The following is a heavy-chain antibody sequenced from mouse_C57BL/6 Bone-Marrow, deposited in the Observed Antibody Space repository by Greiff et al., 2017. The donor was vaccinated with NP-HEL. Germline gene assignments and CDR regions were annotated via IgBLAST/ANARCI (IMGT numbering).Heavy chain of an antibody. D-gene: IGHD1-1*01. CDR1: GYAFTNYL. CDR3: ARRGHYYGNAMDY. J-gene: IGHJ4*01. CDR2: INPGSGGT. V-gene: IGHV1-54*01. Sequence: VKLQESGAELVRPGTSVKVSCKASGYAFTNYLIEWVKQRPGQGLEWIGVINPGSGGTNYNEKFKGKATLTADKSSSTAYMQLSSLTSEDSAVYFCARRGHYYGNAMDYWGQGTSVTVSS.